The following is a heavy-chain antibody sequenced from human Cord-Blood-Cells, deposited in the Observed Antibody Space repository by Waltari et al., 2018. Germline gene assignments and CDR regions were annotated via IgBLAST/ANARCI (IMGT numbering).Heavy chain of an antibody. Sequence: QVQLQQWGAGLLKPSETLYLTCAVYGGSFSGYYWSWIRQPPGKGLGWIGEINQSVSTTYNPALKSRVTRSVDTSKNQFSLKRSSVTAADTAVYYCARGRDYGKDYWGQGTLVTVSS. CDR2: INQSVST. V-gene: IGHV4-34*01. CDR3: ARGRDYGKDY. CDR1: GGSFSGYY. D-gene: IGHD4-17*01. J-gene: IGHJ4*02.